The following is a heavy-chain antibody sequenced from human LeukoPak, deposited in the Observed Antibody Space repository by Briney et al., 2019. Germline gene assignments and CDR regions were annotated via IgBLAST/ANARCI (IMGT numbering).Heavy chain of an antibody. CDR1: GSSISSGGYY. Sequence: SQTLSLTCTVSGSSISSGGYYWSWIRQHPGKGLEWIGYIYYSGSTYYNPSLKSRVTISVDTSKNQFSLKLSSVTAADTAVYYCAREGRGSGFGELLGYYYYYGMDVWGQGTTVTVSS. D-gene: IGHD3-10*01. CDR3: AREGRGSGFGELLGYYYYYGMDV. J-gene: IGHJ6*02. V-gene: IGHV4-31*03. CDR2: IYYSGST.